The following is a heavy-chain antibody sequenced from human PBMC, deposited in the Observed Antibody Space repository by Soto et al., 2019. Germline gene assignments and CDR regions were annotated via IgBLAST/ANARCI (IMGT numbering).Heavy chain of an antibody. D-gene: IGHD3-10*01. Sequence: SETLSLTCSVSGGSMSEYFWSWIRQSPGKGLEWIGYIYYLGSTDYNPSLKSRVTISVDTSKRQFSLRLTSVTAADTAVYYCARDGYDGSGSPYPAYWGPGTQVTAPQ. CDR3: ARDGYDGSGSPYPAY. J-gene: IGHJ4*02. V-gene: IGHV4-59*01. CDR2: IYYLGST. CDR1: GGSMSEYF.